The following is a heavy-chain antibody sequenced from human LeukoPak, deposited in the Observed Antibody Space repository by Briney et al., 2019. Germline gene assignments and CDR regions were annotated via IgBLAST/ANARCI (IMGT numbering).Heavy chain of an antibody. Sequence: PGRSLRLSCAASGFTFSDYAIHWVRQAPGKGLEWVTVISYDGSNKYYSDSVKGRFTISRDNSKNMLYLQMNSLRAEDTAMYYCAKVGIVVVTAIPYFDFWGQGTLVTVSS. CDR2: ISYDGSNK. D-gene: IGHD2-21*02. J-gene: IGHJ4*02. V-gene: IGHV3-30*04. CDR1: GFTFSDYA. CDR3: AKVGIVVVTAIPYFDF.